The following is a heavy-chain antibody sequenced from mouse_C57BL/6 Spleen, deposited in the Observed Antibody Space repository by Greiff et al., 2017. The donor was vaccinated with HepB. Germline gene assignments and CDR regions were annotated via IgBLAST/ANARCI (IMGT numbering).Heavy chain of an antibody. CDR1: GYAFSSSW. Sequence: VQLQQSGPELVKPGASVKISCKASGYAFSSSWMNWVKQRPGKGLEWIGRIYPGDGDTNYNGKFKGKATLTADKSSSTAYMQLSSLTSEDSAVYFCARGDWDSFAYWGQGTLVTVSA. CDR3: ARGDWDSFAY. CDR2: IYPGDGDT. D-gene: IGHD4-1*01. J-gene: IGHJ3*01. V-gene: IGHV1-82*01.